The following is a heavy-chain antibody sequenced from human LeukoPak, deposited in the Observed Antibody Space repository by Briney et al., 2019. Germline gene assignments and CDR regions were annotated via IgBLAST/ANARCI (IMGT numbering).Heavy chain of an antibody. CDR3: AKDLPVGATAEYFQH. CDR1: GFTFSHYG. Sequence: PGGSLRLSCVASGFTFSHYGMHWVRQAPGKGLEWVTFIRYDRSNAYYAASVKGRFTISRDNSKYTLYLQMNSLRDEDTAVYYCAKDLPVGATAEYFQHWGQGTLVTVSS. CDR2: IRYDRSNA. V-gene: IGHV3-30*02. D-gene: IGHD1-26*01. J-gene: IGHJ1*01.